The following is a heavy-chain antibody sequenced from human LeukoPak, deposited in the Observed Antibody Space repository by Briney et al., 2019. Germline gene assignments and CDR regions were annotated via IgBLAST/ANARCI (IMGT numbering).Heavy chain of an antibody. J-gene: IGHJ4*02. Sequence: GGSLRLSCAASGFTFSNYWMHWVRQAPGKGLVWVSRIKSDGSSATYADSVKGRFTISRDNAKNTLYLQMNSLRAEDTAMYYCAREFSGSHIYWGQGTLVTVSS. CDR2: IKSDGSSA. V-gene: IGHV3-74*01. CDR1: GFTFSNYW. D-gene: IGHD1-26*01. CDR3: AREFSGSHIY.